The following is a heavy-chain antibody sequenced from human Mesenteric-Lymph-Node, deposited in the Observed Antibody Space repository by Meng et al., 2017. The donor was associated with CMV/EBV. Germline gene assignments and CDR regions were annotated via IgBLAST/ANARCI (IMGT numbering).Heavy chain of an antibody. CDR3: TRGPQPLYGGSGSSTLDY. J-gene: IGHJ4*02. D-gene: IGHD3-10*01. V-gene: IGHV3-48*03. CDR1: GLTFSSYE. CDR2: MSSCGEVI. Sequence: AESLTLSCAVSGLTFSSYEVNWVRHAPGEGLVWVSYMSSCGEVIYYAGSVKGRFTIPRDNAESSLYLQMNSLRAEDTAVYYCTRGPQPLYGGSGSSTLDYWGQGTLVTVSS.